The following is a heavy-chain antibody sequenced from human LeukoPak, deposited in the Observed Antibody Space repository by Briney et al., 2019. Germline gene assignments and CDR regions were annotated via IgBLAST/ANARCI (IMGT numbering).Heavy chain of an antibody. CDR3: ASLYDSSGYFDY. Sequence: SQTLSLTCAISGDSVSSNSAAWNWIRQSPSRGLEWLGRTYYRSKWYSDYAVSVKSRITINPDTSKNQFSLQLNSVTPEDTAVYYCASLYDSSGYFDYWGQGTLVTVSS. V-gene: IGHV6-1*01. CDR2: TYYRSKWYS. J-gene: IGHJ4*02. CDR1: GDSVSSNSAA. D-gene: IGHD3-22*01.